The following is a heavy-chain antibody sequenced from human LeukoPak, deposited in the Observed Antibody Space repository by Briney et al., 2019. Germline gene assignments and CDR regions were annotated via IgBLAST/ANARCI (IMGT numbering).Heavy chain of an antibody. Sequence: SETLSLTCTVSGGSISSYYWGWIRQPPGKGLEWIGSIYYSGSTYYNPSLKSRVTISVDTSKNQFSLKLSSVTAADTAVYYCARHGAPPQYQLLACDWFDPWGQGTLVTVSS. CDR2: IYYSGST. CDR1: GGSISSYY. V-gene: IGHV4-39*01. CDR3: ARHGAPPQYQLLACDWFDP. D-gene: IGHD2-2*01. J-gene: IGHJ5*02.